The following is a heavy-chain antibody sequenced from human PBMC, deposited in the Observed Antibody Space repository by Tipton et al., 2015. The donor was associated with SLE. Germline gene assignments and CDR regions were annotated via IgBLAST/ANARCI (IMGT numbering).Heavy chain of an antibody. CDR1: GGSISSGTYY. J-gene: IGHJ6*03. CDR2: IYTSGSA. CDR3: ARSHCSSPSCYSYYSMDV. D-gene: IGHD2-2*02. V-gene: IGHV4-61*02. Sequence: TLSLTCTVSGGSISSGTYYWSWIRQPAGKGLEWIGRIYTSGSANYNPSLKSRVTISVDTSKNQFSLKLSSVTAADTAVYYCARSHCSSPSCYSYYSMDVWGKGTTVTVSS.